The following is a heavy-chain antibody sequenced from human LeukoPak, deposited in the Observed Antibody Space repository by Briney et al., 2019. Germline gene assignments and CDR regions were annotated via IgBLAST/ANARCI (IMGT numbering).Heavy chain of an antibody. J-gene: IGHJ6*02. D-gene: IGHD3-9*01. CDR1: GGSISSSSYY. CDR3: ATEPVLRYFDWSPGASGMDV. CDR2: IYYSGST. V-gene: IGHV4-39*01. Sequence: SETLSLTCTVSGGSISSSSYYWGWTRQPPGKGLEWIGSIYYSGSTYYNPSLKSRVTISVDTSKNQFSLKLSSVTAADTAVYYCATEPVLRYFDWSPGASGMDVWGQGTTVTVSS.